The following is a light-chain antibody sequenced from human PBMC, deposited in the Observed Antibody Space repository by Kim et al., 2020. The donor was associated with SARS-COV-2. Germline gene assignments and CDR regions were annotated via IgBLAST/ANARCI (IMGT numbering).Light chain of an antibody. J-gene: IGKJ1*01. V-gene: IGKV3-20*01. CDR2: GAS. Sequence: SPGQRATLSCRASQSGSGSYLAWYQQTPGHAPKLLIYGASSRATGIPDRFSGSGSGTDFTLTISRLEPEDFAVYYCQQYGSSPRAFGQGTKLDIK. CDR3: QQYGSSPRA. CDR1: QSGSGSY.